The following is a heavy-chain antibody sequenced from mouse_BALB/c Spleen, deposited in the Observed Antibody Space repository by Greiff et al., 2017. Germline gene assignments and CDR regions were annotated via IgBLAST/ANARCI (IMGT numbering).Heavy chain of an antibody. D-gene: IGHD1-1*01. J-gene: IGHJ4*01. CDR3: TRCYYGSIAMAY. V-gene: IGHV1-69*02. Sequence: QVQLQQPGAELVRPGASVKMSCKASGYTFSSYWINWVKQRPGQGLEWIGNIYPSDSYTNYNQKFKDKATLTADKSSSTAYMQLSSPTSEDSAVYYCTRCYYGSIAMAYWGQGTPVTVSA. CDR2: IYPSDSYT. CDR1: GYTFSSYW.